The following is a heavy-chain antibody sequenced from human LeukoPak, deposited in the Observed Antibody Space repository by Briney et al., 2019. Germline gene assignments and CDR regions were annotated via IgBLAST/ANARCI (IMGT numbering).Heavy chain of an antibody. Sequence: SETLSLTCTLPGGSIRTSSYYWGWIRQPPGKGLEWIGIIYYSGSTYYNSSLKSRVTISVDTSKNQFSLKLSSVTAVDTAVYHCARLMAAGGHYYGMDVWGQGTTVTVSS. J-gene: IGHJ6*02. CDR3: ARLMAAGGHYYGMDV. D-gene: IGHD6-13*01. V-gene: IGHV4-39*01. CDR1: GGSIRTSSYY. CDR2: IYYSGST.